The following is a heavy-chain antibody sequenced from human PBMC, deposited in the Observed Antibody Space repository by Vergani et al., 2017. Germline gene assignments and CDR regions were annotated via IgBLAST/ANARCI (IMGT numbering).Heavy chain of an antibody. CDR2: ITPFDSKI. V-gene: IGHV5-51*01. D-gene: IGHD2-21*01. J-gene: IGHJ4*02. CDR3: TRHVPCGDGACLHFDH. CDR1: ESSFTSNQ. Sequence: EVMLVQSGAAVKTPGESLKISCKYSESSFTSNQIAWVSQMSGKGLQWMGNITPFDSKIAYSPSFQGQVIMSIDKSITTAYLQWRSLEASDTAIYYCTRHVPCGDGACLHFDHWGQGTQVTVSS.